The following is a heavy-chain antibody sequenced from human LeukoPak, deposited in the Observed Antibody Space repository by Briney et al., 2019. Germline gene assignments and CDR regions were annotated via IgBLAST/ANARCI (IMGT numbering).Heavy chain of an antibody. V-gene: IGHV4-31*03. CDR3: ARVSLYCSGGSCYFGYFQH. D-gene: IGHD2-15*01. CDR2: IYYSGST. J-gene: IGHJ1*01. Sequence: SQTLSLTCTVSGGSISSGGYYWSWIRQHPGKGLEWIGYIYYSGSTYYNPSLKSRVTISVDTSKNQFSLKLSSVTAADTAVYYCARVSLYCSGGSCYFGYFQHWGQGTLATVSS. CDR1: GGSISSGGYY.